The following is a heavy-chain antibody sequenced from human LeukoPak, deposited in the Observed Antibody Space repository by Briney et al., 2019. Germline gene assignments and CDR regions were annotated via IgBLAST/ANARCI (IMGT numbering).Heavy chain of an antibody. V-gene: IGHV3-7*01. CDR1: GFNFNNYW. CDR2: MRQDGSEN. D-gene: IGHD1/OR15-1a*01. J-gene: IGHJ4*02. Sequence: GGSLRLSCAASGFNFNNYWMTWVRPAPGKGLEWVASMRQDGSENYHVDSVKGRFTISRDDAKNSLYLQMNSLRAGDSAVYYCTRGNRYPGASDYWGQGTLVTVSS. CDR3: TRGNRYPGASDY.